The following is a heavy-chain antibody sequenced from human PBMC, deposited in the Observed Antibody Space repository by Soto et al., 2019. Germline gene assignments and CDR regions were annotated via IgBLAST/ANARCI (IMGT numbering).Heavy chain of an antibody. CDR3: VVAAQPYYFDY. CDR2: ISAYNGNT. V-gene: IGHV1-18*01. CDR1: GYAFTRDG. D-gene: IGHD2-15*01. Sequence: ASVKVSCKSSGYAFTRDGVGWVRQAPGQGLEWMGWISAYNGNTNYAQKLQGRVTMTTDTSTSTAYMELRSLRSDDTAVYYCVVAAQPYYFDYWGQGTLVTVSS. J-gene: IGHJ4*02.